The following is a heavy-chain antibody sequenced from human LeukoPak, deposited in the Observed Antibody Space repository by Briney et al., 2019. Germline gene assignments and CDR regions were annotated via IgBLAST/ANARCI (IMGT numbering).Heavy chain of an antibody. CDR3: AKDRSSGWYMIPDY. Sequence: PGGSLRLSCAASGFTFSSYPMSWVRQAPGKGLEWVSVISGSGGSTYYADSLKGRFTISRDNSKNTLYLQMNSLRAEDTAVYYCAKDRSSGWYMIPDYWGQGTLVTSST. J-gene: IGHJ4*02. CDR2: ISGSGGST. CDR1: GFTFSSYP. V-gene: IGHV3-23*01. D-gene: IGHD6-19*01.